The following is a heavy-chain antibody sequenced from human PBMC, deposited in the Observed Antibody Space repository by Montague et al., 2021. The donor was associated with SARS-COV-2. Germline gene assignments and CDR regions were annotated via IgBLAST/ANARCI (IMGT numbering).Heavy chain of an antibody. Sequence: SETLSLTCTVSDDSINNKTYFWDWIRQPSGKGLEWIGSIHYRGSTHYNPSLKSRLTISVDTSRNQFSLKLSSVTAADTAVYFCARTTVVTPYYYYAMDVWGQGTTVTVSS. V-gene: IGHV4-39*01. CDR1: DDSINNKTYF. CDR2: IHYRGST. J-gene: IGHJ6*02. D-gene: IGHD4-23*01. CDR3: ARTTVVTPYYYYAMDV.